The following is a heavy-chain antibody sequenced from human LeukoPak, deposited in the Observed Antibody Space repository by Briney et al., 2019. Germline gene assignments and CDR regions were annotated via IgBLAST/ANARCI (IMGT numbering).Heavy chain of an antibody. D-gene: IGHD2-8*01. V-gene: IGHV3-23*01. J-gene: IGHJ5*02. CDR1: GLTFSSNA. CDR3: AKDRMAYGT. CDR2: ISGSGGTT. Sequence: GGSLRLSCAASGLTFSSNAMSWVRQAPGKGLEWVSAISGSGGTTYYADSVKGRFTISRDNSKNTLYLQMNSLRAEDTAVYYCAKDRMAYGTWGQGTLVTVSS.